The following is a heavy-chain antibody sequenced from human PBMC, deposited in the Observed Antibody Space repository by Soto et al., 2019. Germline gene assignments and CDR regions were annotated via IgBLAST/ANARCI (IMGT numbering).Heavy chain of an antibody. J-gene: IGHJ4*02. V-gene: IGHV3-66*01. CDR1: GFTVSYTY. Sequence: PGGSLRLSCVVSGFTVSYTYMSWARQAPGKGLEWVSVFYDGDAEYYADSVKGRFTISRDKSKNTLYLQMNSLRAEDTAVYYCARGWSVTEIPGYFDYWGQGTLVTVSS. D-gene: IGHD2-21*02. CDR3: ARGWSVTEIPGYFDY. CDR2: FYDGDAE.